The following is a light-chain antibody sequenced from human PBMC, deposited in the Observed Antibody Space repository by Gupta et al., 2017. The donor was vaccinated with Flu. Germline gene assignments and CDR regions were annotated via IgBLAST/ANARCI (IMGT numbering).Light chain of an antibody. J-gene: IGLJ1*01. CDR2: DVS. Sequence: SVTISCIGSTTDIGTYDHVAWYQQHPAKANNLIIFDVSHRPSGISDRFSGSKSGTTASLTISGLQPEDAADYYCKSFASNSAYLFGTGTKLTVL. CDR1: TTDIGTYDH. CDR3: KSFASNSAYL. V-gene: IGLV2-14*03.